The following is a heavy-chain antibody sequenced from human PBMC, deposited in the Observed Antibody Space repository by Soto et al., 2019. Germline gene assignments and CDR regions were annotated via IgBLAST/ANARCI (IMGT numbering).Heavy chain of an antibody. CDR2: IYYSGST. Sequence: SETLSLTCTVSGASISSGGYYWGWIRQHPGKGLEWIGYIYYSGSTYYNPSLKSRVTISVDTSKNQFSLKLSSVTAADTAVYYCASAITRGGYDFWSGYYAEFDYWGQGTLVTVSS. D-gene: IGHD3-3*01. V-gene: IGHV4-30-4*08. CDR1: GASISSGGYY. J-gene: IGHJ4*02. CDR3: ASAITRGGYDFWSGYYAEFDY.